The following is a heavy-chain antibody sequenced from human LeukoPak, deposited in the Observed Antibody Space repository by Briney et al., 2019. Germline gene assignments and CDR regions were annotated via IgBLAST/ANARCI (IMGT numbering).Heavy chain of an antibody. CDR1: GGSISSSSYY. J-gene: IGHJ5*02. Sequence: SETLSLTCTVSGGSISSSSYYWGWIRQPPGKGLEWIGSFYYSGDTYYNPSLKSRVTISVDTSKNQFSLKLRSVTAADTAVYYCARRRDYNWFDPWGQGTLVTVSS. CDR2: FYYSGDT. CDR3: ARRRDYNWFDP. D-gene: IGHD3/OR15-3a*01. V-gene: IGHV4-39*01.